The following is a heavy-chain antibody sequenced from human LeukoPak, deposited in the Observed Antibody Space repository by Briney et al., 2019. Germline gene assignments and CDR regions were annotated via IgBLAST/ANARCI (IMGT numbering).Heavy chain of an antibody. CDR3: ARSYSSSLFLWYFDY. CDR2: IYYSGST. V-gene: IGHV4-59*01. Sequence: SETLSLTCTVSGGSISSYYWSWIRQPPGKGLEWIGYIYYSGSTNYNPSLKSRVTISVDSSKNQFSLKLSSVTAADTAMYYCARSYSSSLFLWYFDYWGQGTLVTVSS. D-gene: IGHD6-6*01. CDR1: GGSISSYY. J-gene: IGHJ4*02.